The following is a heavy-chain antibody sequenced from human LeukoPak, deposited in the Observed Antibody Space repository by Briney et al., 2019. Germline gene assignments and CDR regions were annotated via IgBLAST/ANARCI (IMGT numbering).Heavy chain of an antibody. J-gene: IGHJ3*02. CDR1: GGSISSGGYS. V-gene: IGHV4-61*02. D-gene: IGHD1-1*01. CDR3: ARDRKWGKLDDAFDI. CDR2: IYTSGST. Sequence: SETLSLTCAVSGGSISSGGYSWSWIRQPAGKGLEWIGRIYTSGSTNYNPSLKSRVTMSVDTSKNQFSLKLSSVTAADTAVYYCARDRKWGKLDDAFDIWGQGTMVTVSS.